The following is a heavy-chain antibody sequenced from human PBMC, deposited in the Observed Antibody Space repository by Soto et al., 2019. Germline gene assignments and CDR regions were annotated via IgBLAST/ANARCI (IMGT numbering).Heavy chain of an antibody. CDR1: GGSVSSGSYY. J-gene: IGHJ6*02. CDR3: ASDSVGMDV. CDR2: IYYSGST. V-gene: IGHV4-61*01. Sequence: PSETLSLTCTVSGGSVSSGSYYWSWIRQPPGKGLEWIGYIYYSGSTNYNPSLKSRVTISVDTSKNQFSLKLSSVAAADTAVYYCASDSVGMDVWGQGTTVTVSS.